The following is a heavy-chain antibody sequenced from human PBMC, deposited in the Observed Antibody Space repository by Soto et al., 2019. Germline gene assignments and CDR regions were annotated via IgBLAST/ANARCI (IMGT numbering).Heavy chain of an antibody. D-gene: IGHD1-26*01. CDR3: AGIYSGSPGGTLRY. Sequence: QVQLQESGPGLVKPSQTLSLTCTVSGGSISSGGYYWSWIRQHPGKGLEWIGYIYYRGSTYYNRSRKSRVTISVDTSKNQFSLKLSSVTAADTAVYYCAGIYSGSPGGTLRYWGQGTLVTVSS. CDR2: IYYRGST. CDR1: GGSISSGGYY. V-gene: IGHV4-31*03. J-gene: IGHJ4*02.